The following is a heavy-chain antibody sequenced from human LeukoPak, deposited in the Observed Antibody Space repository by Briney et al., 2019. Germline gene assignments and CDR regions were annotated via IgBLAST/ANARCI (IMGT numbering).Heavy chain of an antibody. CDR2: ISASGDNT. CDR3: AKTPLGELLGGLDY. D-gene: IGHD3-10*01. Sequence: GGSLRLSCAASGFTFSTYAMSWVRQAPGKGLEWVSGISASGDNTYYADSAKGRFTISRDNSKNPLYLQMNSLRAEDTAVYYCAKTPLGELLGGLDYWGQGTLVTVSS. V-gene: IGHV3-23*01. J-gene: IGHJ4*02. CDR1: GFTFSTYA.